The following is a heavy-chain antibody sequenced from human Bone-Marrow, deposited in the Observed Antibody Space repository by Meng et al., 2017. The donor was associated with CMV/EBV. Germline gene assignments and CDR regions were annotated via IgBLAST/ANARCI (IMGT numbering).Heavy chain of an antibody. CDR3: ARKLSAAGYCSSTSCYLGWFDP. CDR2: IYYSGST. V-gene: IGHV4-59*01. J-gene: IGHJ5*02. Sequence: SETLSLTCTVSGGSISSYYWSWIRQPPGKGLEWIGYIYYSGSTNYNPSLKSRVTISVDTSKNQFSLKLSSVTAADTAVYYCARKLSAAGYCSSTSCYLGWFDPWGQGTLVTVSS. CDR1: GGSISSYY. D-gene: IGHD2-2*01.